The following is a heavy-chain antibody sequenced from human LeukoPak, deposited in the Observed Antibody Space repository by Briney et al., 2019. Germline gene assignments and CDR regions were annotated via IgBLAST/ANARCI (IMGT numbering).Heavy chain of an antibody. J-gene: IGHJ4*02. V-gene: IGHV3-66*01. CDR3: ASATSVRGVIPYYFDF. Sequence: PGGSLRLSCAASGFTVSSNYVSWVRQAPRKGLEWVSLIYSGGSTYYADSVKSRFTISRDNSKNTLYLQMNSLRAEDTAVYYCASATSVRGVIPYYFDFWGQGTLVTVSS. D-gene: IGHD3-10*01. CDR2: IYSGGST. CDR1: GFTVSSNY.